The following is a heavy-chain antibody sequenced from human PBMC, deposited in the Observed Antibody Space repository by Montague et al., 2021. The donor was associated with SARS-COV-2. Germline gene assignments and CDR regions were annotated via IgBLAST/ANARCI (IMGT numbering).Heavy chain of an antibody. CDR1: GGSIGSYY. D-gene: IGHD2-15*01. CDR3: VRADRRDPDTPHLYYYKGMDL. Sequence: SETLSLTCSVSGGSIGSYYWSWLRQPPGKGLEWIGHIHYSGSNTYSPSFKSRVTISIDTPKNQFSLKLRSVTAADTAVYFCVRADRRDPDTPHLYYYKGMDLWGQGTTVTVSS. J-gene: IGHJ6*02. CDR2: IHYSGSN. V-gene: IGHV4-59*01.